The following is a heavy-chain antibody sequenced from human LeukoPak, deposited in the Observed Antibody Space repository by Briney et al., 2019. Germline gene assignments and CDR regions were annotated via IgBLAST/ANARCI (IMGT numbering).Heavy chain of an antibody. CDR1: GYTFTDYY. D-gene: IGHD2-21*01. J-gene: IGHJ4*02. CDR3: ARDLGVITNY. CDR2: INPNMGAT. V-gene: IGHV1-2*02. Sequence: ASVKVSCKASGYTFTDYYLHWGRRAPGQGLEWMGWINPNMGATSYAQKFQGRVTMTRDTSISTAYMELSRLRSDDTAVYYCARDLGVITNYWGQGTLVTVSS.